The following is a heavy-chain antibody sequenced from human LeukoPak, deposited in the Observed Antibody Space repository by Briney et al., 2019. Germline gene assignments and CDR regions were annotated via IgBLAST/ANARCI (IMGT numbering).Heavy chain of an antibody. V-gene: IGHV4-34*01. J-gene: IGHJ4*02. D-gene: IGHD3-9*01. CDR2: INHSGSP. CDR1: GGSLSGHY. Sequence: SETLSLTCAVHGGSLSGHYCIWIRQAPGKGLEWIGEINHSGSPNHSPSFKSRVTISADTSKNQFSLKLSSVTAADTAVYYCARGLRYFDKAPGRLVYFDYCGQGNLVTVSS. CDR3: ARGLRYFDKAPGRLVYFDY.